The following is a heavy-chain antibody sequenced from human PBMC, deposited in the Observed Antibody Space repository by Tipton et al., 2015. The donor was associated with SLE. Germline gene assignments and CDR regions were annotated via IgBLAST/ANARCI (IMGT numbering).Heavy chain of an antibody. CDR3: EGAATGTNYYMDV. CDR2: ISYTGAT. CDR1: GGSISRGFFY. V-gene: IGHV4-39*07. J-gene: IGHJ6*03. D-gene: IGHD4-17*01. Sequence: TLSLTCSVSGGSISRGFFYWGWIRQSPGKGLECIGSISYTGATYYNLSLKSRVTISVDTSKNQFSLKLSSVTAADTAVYYCEGAATGTNYYMDVWGKWTTVTVSS.